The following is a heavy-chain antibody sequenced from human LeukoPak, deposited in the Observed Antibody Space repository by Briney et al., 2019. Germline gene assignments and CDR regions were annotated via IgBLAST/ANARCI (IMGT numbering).Heavy chain of an antibody. CDR1: GYTFSDYY. Sequence: ASVKVSCKTSGYTFSDYYMHWVRQAPGQGLEWMGWINPNSGGTNYAQKFQGRVTMTRDTSFSTAYMELSRLRSDDTAVYYYARDRPRYYDFWSYYMDVWGKGTTVTVSS. CDR3: ARDRPRYYDFWSYYMDV. V-gene: IGHV1-2*02. D-gene: IGHD3-3*01. J-gene: IGHJ6*03. CDR2: INPNSGGT.